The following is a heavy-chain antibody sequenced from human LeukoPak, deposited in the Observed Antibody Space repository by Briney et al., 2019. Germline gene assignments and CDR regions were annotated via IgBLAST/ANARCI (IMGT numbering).Heavy chain of an antibody. CDR3: ARDVSGYSSSWTPFDY. CDR2: ISSSSSTI. D-gene: IGHD6-13*01. CDR1: GFTFSSYS. Sequence: QPGGSLRLSCAASGFTFSSYSMNWVRQAPGKGLKWVSYISSSSSTIYYADSVKGRFTISRDNAKNSLYLQMNSLRAEDTAVYYCARDVSGYSSSWTPFDYWGQGTLVTVSS. V-gene: IGHV3-48*04. J-gene: IGHJ4*02.